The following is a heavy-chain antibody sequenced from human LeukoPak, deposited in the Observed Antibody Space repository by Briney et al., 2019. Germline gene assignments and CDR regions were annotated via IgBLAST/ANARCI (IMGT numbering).Heavy chain of an antibody. CDR2: ISSSSSYI. CDR3: ARVLRIVGATNDAFDI. J-gene: IGHJ3*02. V-gene: IGHV3-21*01. D-gene: IGHD1-26*01. CDR1: GFTFSSYS. Sequence: GGSLRLSCAASGFTFSSYSMNWVRQAPGKGLEWVSSISSSSSYIYYADSVKGRFTISRDNAKNSLYLQMNSLRAEDTAVYYCARVLRIVGATNDAFDIWGQGTMVTVSS.